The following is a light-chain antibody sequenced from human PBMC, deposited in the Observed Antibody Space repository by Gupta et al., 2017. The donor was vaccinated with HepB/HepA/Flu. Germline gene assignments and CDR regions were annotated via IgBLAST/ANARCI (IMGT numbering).Light chain of an antibody. J-gene: IGKJ1*01. CDR2: WAS. CDR1: QTLLYSPNKKNF. V-gene: IGKV4-1*01. Sequence: DIVMTKSPESLAVSLGEKDNINCKSSQTLLYSPNKKNFLAWYQQKPGQPPKLLIHWASTRESGVPDRFSGSGSVTDCTLTISSLQAEDGAVYFFQQYHVSPWTFGQGTKVEIK. CDR3: QQYHVSPWT.